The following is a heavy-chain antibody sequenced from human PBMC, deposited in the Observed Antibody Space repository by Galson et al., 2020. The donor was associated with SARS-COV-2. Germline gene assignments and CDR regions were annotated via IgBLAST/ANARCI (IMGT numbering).Heavy chain of an antibody. V-gene: IGHV3-15*01. J-gene: IGHJ3*02. CDR1: SNAW. Sequence: SNAWMSWVRQAPGKGLEWVGRIKSKTDGGTTDYAAPVKGRFTISRDDSKNTLYLQMNSLKTEDTAVYYCTTGHYYYDSSGYSNDAFYIWGQGTMVTVSS. CDR3: TTGHYYYDSSGYSNDAFYI. CDR2: IKSKTDGGTT. D-gene: IGHD3-22*01.